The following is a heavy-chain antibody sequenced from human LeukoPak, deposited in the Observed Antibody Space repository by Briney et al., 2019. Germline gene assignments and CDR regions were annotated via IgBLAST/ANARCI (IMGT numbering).Heavy chain of an antibody. CDR1: GFTFTTYG. V-gene: IGHV3-23*01. Sequence: PGGTLRLSCAASGFTFTTYGMSWVRQAPGKGLEWVSAISGSGGYTYYADSVKGRFTISRDNSKNTVYLQMNSLRVEDTAVYYCAKDNYYYYYMDVWGKGPRSPSP. CDR3: AKDNYYYYYMDV. CDR2: ISGSGGYT. J-gene: IGHJ6*03.